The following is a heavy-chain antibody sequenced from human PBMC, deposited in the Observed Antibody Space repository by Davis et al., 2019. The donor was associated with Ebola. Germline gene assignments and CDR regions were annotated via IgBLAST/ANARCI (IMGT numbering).Heavy chain of an antibody. CDR1: GGSFSGYY. D-gene: IGHD6-19*01. V-gene: IGHV4-34*01. J-gene: IGHJ4*02. Sequence: SETLSLTCAVYGGSFSGYYWSWIRQSPGKGLEWIGEINHSGSTNYNPSLKSRVTMSVDTSKNQFSLKLSSVTAADTAVYYCARGPSVAGWDYWGQGTLVTVSS. CDR2: INHSGST. CDR3: ARGPSVAGWDY.